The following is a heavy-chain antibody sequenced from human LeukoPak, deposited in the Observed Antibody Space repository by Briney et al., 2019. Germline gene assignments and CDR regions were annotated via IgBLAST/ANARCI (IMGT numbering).Heavy chain of an antibody. CDR3: AKTMSPYYYDSSGF. J-gene: IGHJ4*02. CDR2: IRYEGSNK. CDR1: GFTFRSYG. D-gene: IGHD3-22*01. V-gene: IGHV3-30*02. Sequence: GGSLRLSCAASGFTFRSYGMHWVRQAPGKGLEGVAFIRYEGSNKYYADTVKRRFTISRDNSKNTLYLQMNSLRTEDTAVYYCAKTMSPYYYDSSGFWGQGSLVTVSS.